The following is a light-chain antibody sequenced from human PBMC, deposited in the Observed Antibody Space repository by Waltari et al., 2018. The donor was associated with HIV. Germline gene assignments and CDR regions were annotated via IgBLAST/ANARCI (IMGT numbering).Light chain of an antibody. CDR1: QSISTW. Sequence: DLQMTPSPSTLSASVGDRVTITCRASQSISTWLAWYQQKPGKGPNLLIYEASNLESGVPSRFSGSGSGTEFTLTISSLQPDDFATYYCQQYHDYWTFGQGTKVEIK. V-gene: IGKV1-5*03. J-gene: IGKJ1*01. CDR3: QQYHDYWT. CDR2: EAS.